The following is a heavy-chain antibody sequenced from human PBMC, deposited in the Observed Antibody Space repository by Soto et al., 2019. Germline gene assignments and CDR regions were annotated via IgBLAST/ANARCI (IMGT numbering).Heavy chain of an antibody. J-gene: IGHJ5*02. V-gene: IGHV4-34*01. CDR1: GGSFSGYY. D-gene: IGHD4-4*01. CDR3: ARLILSGETDYSNYIGNRFDP. CDR2: INHSGST. Sequence: TSETLSLTCAVYGGSFSGYYWSWIRQPPGKGLEWIGEINHSGSTNYNPSLKSRVTISVDTSKNQFSLKLSSVTAADTAVYYCARLILSGETDYSNYIGNRFDPWGQGTLVTVSS.